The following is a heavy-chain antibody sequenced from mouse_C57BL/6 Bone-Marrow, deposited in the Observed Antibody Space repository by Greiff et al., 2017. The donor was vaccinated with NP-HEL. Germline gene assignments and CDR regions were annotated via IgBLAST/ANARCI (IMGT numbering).Heavy chain of an antibody. J-gene: IGHJ4*01. Sequence: VQLVESGAELVRPGTSVKVSCKASGYAFTNYLIEWVKQRPGQGLEWIGVINPGSGGTNYNEKFKGKATLTADKSSSTAYMQLSSLTSEDSAVYFCAKGDGYLYAMDYWGQGTSVTVSS. D-gene: IGHD2-3*01. CDR2: INPGSGGT. V-gene: IGHV1-54*01. CDR1: GYAFTNYL. CDR3: AKGDGYLYAMDY.